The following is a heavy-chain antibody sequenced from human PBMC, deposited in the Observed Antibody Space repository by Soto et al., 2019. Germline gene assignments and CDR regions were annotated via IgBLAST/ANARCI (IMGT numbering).Heavy chain of an antibody. D-gene: IGHD3-10*01. V-gene: IGHV1-8*01. CDR1: GYTFTSYD. J-gene: IGHJ1*01. Sequence: GASVKVSCKASGYTFTSYDISWVRQATGQGXEWMGWMNPNNGNTDYAPKFQGRVTMTMNTSIGTAYMELSSLRSEDTAVYYCARSPRNYYALGSYSYFRHWGQGTLVTVSS. CDR3: ARSPRNYYALGSYSYFRH. CDR2: MNPNNGNT.